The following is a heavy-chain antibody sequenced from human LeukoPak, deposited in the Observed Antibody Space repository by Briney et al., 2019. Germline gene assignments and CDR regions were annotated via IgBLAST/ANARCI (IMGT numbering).Heavy chain of an antibody. D-gene: IGHD3-10*01. CDR2: IYYSGNT. CDR1: GVSISSSNSY. Sequence: SETLSLTCTVSGVSISSSNSYWGWIRQPPGKGLEWIGSIYYSGNTYYNASLKSQVSISVDTSKNQFSLKLSSVTAADTAVYYCARDPTYYYDSRSYGAPDYWGQGTLVTVSS. V-gene: IGHV4-39*07. CDR3: ARDPTYYYDSRSYGAPDY. J-gene: IGHJ4*02.